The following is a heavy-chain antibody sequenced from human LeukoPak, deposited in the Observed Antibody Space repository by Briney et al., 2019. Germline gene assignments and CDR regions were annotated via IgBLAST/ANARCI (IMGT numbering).Heavy chain of an antibody. D-gene: IGHD4-23*01. J-gene: IGHJ5*02. CDR1: GFTFSYHG. V-gene: IGHV3-30*02. CDR2: IRDDGSKS. Sequence: GGSLRLSCVGSGFTFSYHGLHWVRQAPGKGLEWVAFIRDDGSKSHYADSVKGRFTISRDNSKNTLYLQMNSLRAEDTAVYYCARELQETTVVTPRWFDPWGQGTLVTVSS. CDR3: ARELQETTVVTPRWFDP.